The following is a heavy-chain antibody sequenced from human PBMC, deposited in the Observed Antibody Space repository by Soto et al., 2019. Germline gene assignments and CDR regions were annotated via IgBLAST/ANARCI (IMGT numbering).Heavy chain of an antibody. CDR1: GFTFSSYG. J-gene: IGHJ4*02. CDR2: IWYDGSNK. CDR3: ARDAFSYDSSGYPDY. V-gene: IGHV3-33*01. Sequence: GGSLRLSCAASGFTFSSYGMHWVRQAPGKGLEWVAVIWYDGSNKYYADSVKGRFTISRDNSKNTLYLQMNSLRAEDTAVYYCARDAFSYDSSGYPDYWGQGTLVTVSS. D-gene: IGHD3-22*01.